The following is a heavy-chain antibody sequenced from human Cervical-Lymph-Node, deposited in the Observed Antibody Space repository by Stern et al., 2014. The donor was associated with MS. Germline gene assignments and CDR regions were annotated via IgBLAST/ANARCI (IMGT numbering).Heavy chain of an antibody. CDR1: GGTFNKNT. Sequence: VQLVESGAEVKRPGSSVKVSCKASGGTFNKNTVSWVRQAPGQGLQWVAGIVPFFGTSDYAQIFQDRVTVTADKFTSTVYMELSSLTSEDTAVYYCMTWTTTVSVWGQGTLVTVSS. D-gene: IGHD1-1*01. CDR2: IVPFFGTS. V-gene: IGHV1-69*06. CDR3: MTWTTTVSV. J-gene: IGHJ4*02.